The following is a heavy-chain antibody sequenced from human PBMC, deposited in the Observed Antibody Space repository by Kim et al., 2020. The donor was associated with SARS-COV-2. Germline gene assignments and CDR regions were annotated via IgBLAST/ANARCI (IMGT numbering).Heavy chain of an antibody. J-gene: IGHJ4*02. V-gene: IGHV3-30*01. CDR2: K. D-gene: IGHD2-21*02. Sequence: KYYADSVKGRFTISRDNSKNTLYLQMNRLRAEDTAVYYCARAQFHDCGDYWGQGTLVTVSS. CDR3: ARAQFHDCGDY.